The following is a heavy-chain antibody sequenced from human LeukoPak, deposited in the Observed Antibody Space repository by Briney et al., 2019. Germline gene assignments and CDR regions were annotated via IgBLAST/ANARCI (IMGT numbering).Heavy chain of an antibody. CDR3: ASDSPQILLWGAIDY. CDR1: GSSISCGSYY. CDR2: IYTSGST. V-gene: IGHV4-61*02. Sequence: SENLSLTCTVSGSSISCGSYYWSWIRQPAGKGLEWIGRIYTSGSTNYNPSLKSRITISVDTSKNQFSLKLSSVTAADTAVYYYASDSPQILLWGAIDYWGQGTLVTVSS. J-gene: IGHJ4*02. D-gene: IGHD5-18*01.